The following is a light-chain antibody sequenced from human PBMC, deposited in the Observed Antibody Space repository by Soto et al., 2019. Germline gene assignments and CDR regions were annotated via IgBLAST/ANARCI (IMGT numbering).Light chain of an antibody. CDR1: QDITKY. V-gene: IGKV1-33*01. Sequence: SVSAAPGQRVTISCQASQDITKYLNWYQRKPGKAPNPLIHDVSTVETGVPARFSGRGSGTEFTLTIISLQPEDVATYYCQQYDSRPFSFGQGTKVDIK. J-gene: IGKJ2*03. CDR3: QQYDSRPFS. CDR2: DVS.